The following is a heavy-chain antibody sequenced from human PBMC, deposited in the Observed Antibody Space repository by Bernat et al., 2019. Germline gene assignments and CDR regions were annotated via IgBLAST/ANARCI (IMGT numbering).Heavy chain of an antibody. D-gene: IGHD4-17*01. CDR2: ISSSSSYT. V-gene: IGHV3-11*06. Sequence: QVQLVESGGGLVKPGGSLRLSCAASGFTFSDYYMSWIRQAPGKGLEWVSYISSSSSYTNYADSVKGRFTISRDNAKNSLYLQMNSLRAEDTAVDYWARDRGMPGIQDYGDHNWFDPWGQGTLVTVSS. CDR3: ARDRGMPGIQDYGDHNWFDP. J-gene: IGHJ5*02. CDR1: GFTFSDYY.